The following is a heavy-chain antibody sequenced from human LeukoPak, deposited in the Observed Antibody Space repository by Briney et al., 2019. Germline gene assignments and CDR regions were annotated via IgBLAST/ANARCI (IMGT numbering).Heavy chain of an antibody. Sequence: PSETLSLTCTVSGGSISSSSYYWGWIRQSPGKGLEWIGNIYYSGSTYYNPSLKSRVTISVDTSKNQFSLKLSSVPAADTAVYYCARVVVPGWFDPWGQGNLVTVSS. D-gene: IGHD2-15*01. CDR2: IYYSGST. V-gene: IGHV4-39*07. CDR3: ARVVVPGWFDP. J-gene: IGHJ5*02. CDR1: GGSISSSSYY.